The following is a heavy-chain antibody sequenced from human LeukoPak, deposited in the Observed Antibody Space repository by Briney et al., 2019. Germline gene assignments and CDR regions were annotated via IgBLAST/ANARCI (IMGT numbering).Heavy chain of an antibody. CDR1: GYTLTGYC. CDR2: INTKSDAT. J-gene: IGHJ6*03. CDR3: ARVARGVVVPAAMFDYYYYMDV. V-gene: IGHV1-2*02. D-gene: IGHD2-2*01. Sequence: ASVKVSCKASGYTLTGYCMHWVRQAPGQGLEWLGWINTKSDATNYAQNFQGRVTMTRDTSMSTTYMELKRLRSDDTAVYYCARVARGVVVPAAMFDYYYYMDVWGKGTTVTISS.